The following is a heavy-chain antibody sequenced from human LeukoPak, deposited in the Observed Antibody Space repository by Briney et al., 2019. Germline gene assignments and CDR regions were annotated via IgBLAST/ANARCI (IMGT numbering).Heavy chain of an antibody. D-gene: IGHD3-10*01. CDR1: GFTFSNYG. V-gene: IGHV3-30*02. J-gene: IGHJ4*02. Sequence: GGSLRLSCAASGFTFSNYGMHWVRQAPGKGLEWVALMRYDGGNKYYVDSVKGRFTISRDNSKNTLYLQMNSLRGEDTALYYCARAYNYGSGTYRALLHWGQGTLVTVSS. CDR3: ARAYNYGSGTYRALLH. CDR2: MRYDGGNK.